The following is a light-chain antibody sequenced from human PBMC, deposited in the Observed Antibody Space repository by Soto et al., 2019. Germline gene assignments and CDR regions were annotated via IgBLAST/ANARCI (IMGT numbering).Light chain of an antibody. CDR3: QQVNSYPLT. V-gene: IGKV1-9*01. CDR2: SAS. CDR1: QGISSY. J-gene: IGKJ4*01. Sequence: DIQLTQSPSFLSASVGDRVTITCRASQGISSYLAWYQQKPGKAPKLLIYSASTLQSGVPSRFSGSGSGTEVTLTISRLQPEDFATYYCQQVNSYPLTFGGGTKVEIK.